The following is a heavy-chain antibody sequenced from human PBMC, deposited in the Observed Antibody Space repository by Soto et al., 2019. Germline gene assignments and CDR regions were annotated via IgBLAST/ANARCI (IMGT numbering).Heavy chain of an antibody. J-gene: IGHJ4*02. V-gene: IGHV3-11*06. D-gene: IGHD4-17*01. CDR3: ARSRYGDYLDN. CDR1: GFTFSNHY. Sequence: PGGSLRLSCPDSGFTFSNHYMSWVRQAPGKGLEWISYISGISTYTTYADSVRGRFTISRDNAKNSVFLQMNNLTADDTAVYYCARSRYGDYLDNWGQGTLVTVSS. CDR2: ISGISTYT.